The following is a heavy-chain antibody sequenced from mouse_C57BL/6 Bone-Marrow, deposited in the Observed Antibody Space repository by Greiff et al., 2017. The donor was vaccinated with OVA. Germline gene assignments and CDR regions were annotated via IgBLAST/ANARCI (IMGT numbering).Heavy chain of an antibody. CDR1: GYTFTSYW. Sequence: QVQLQQPGAELVRPGTSVKLSCKASGYTFTSYWMHWVKQRPGQGLEWIGVIDPSDSYTNYNQKFKGKATLTVDTSSSTAYMQLSSLTSEDSAVYYCATRGFAYWGQGTRVTVSA. V-gene: IGHV1-59*01. J-gene: IGHJ3*01. CDR3: ATRGFAY. CDR2: IDPSDSYT.